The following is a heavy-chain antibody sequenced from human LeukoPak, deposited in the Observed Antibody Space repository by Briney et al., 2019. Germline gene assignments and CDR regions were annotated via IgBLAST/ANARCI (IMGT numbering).Heavy chain of an antibody. V-gene: IGHV3-7*04. Sequence: GGSLRLSCAASGFTFSRYWMSWVRQDPGKGLEWVANINQDGSEKYYVASVKGRFTISRDNAKNSLYLQMNSLRAEDTAVYYCARWGYYGSGSYCFDYWGQGTLVTVSS. CDR1: GFTFSRYW. CDR2: INQDGSEK. D-gene: IGHD3-10*01. CDR3: ARWGYYGSGSYCFDY. J-gene: IGHJ4*02.